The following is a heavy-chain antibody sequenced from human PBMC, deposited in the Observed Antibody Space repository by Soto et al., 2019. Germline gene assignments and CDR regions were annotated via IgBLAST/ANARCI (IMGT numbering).Heavy chain of an antibody. J-gene: IGHJ4*02. D-gene: IGHD7-27*01. CDR2: IYYSGST. CDR3: ARDNWGATLGY. Sequence: QVQLQESGPGLVKPSQTLSLTCTVSGGSISSGDYYWSWIRQPPGKGLEWIGYIYYSGSTYYNPSLKRLLTISVDTSKNQFSLKLSSVPAADTAVYYCARDNWGATLGYWGQGTLVTVSS. V-gene: IGHV4-30-4*01. CDR1: GGSISSGDYY.